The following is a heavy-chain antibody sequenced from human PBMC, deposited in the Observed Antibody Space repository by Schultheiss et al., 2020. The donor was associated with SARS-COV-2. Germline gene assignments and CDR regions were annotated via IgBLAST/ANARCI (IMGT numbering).Heavy chain of an antibody. CDR3: ARDLVEPHDAFDI. CDR2: INPNSGGT. J-gene: IGHJ3*02. V-gene: IGHV1-2*02. D-gene: IGHD1-14*01. CDR1: GYTFTGYY. Sequence: ASVKVSCKASGYTFTGYYMHWVRQAPGQGLEWMGWINPNSGGTNYAQKFQGRVTMTRDTSISTAYMELSSLRSEDTAVYYCARDLVEPHDAFDIWGQGTMVTVSS.